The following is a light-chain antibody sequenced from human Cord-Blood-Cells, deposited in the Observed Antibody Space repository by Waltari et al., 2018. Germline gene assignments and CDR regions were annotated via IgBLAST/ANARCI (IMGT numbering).Light chain of an antibody. Sequence: QSALTQPASVSGSPGQSITISCPGTSSDVGSYNLVSWYQQHPGKAPKLMIYEGSKRPSGVSNRFSGSKSGNTASLTISGLKAEDEADYYCCSYAGSSTVVFGGGTKLTVL. J-gene: IGLJ2*01. CDR1: SSDVGSYNL. CDR3: CSYAGSSTVV. V-gene: IGLV2-23*01. CDR2: EGS.